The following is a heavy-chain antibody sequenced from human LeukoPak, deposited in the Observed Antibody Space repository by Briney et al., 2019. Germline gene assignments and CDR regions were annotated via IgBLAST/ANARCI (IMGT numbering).Heavy chain of an antibody. CDR1: GYTFTSYD. Sequence: EASVKVSCKASGYTFTSYDISWVRQATGQGLEWMGWMNPKSGKTGNAQKFQGRLTMTRNTSISTAYMELSSLRSEDTAVYYCATIHGYWGQGALVTVSS. V-gene: IGHV1-8*01. CDR3: ATIHGY. D-gene: IGHD2-21*01. CDR2: MNPKSGKT. J-gene: IGHJ4*02.